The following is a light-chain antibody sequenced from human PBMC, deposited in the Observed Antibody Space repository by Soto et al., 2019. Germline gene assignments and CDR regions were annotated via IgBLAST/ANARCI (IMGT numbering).Light chain of an antibody. CDR2: DVN. V-gene: IGLV2-14*01. CDR1: SSDIGGYDY. Sequence: QSALTQPASVSGSPGQSITLSCTGTSSDIGGYDYVSWYQRHPGKAPKLIIYDVNNRPSGVSTRFSGSKSGNTASLTISGLQAEDEADYYCTSYASGSSHVVVGGGTKLTVL. J-gene: IGLJ2*01. CDR3: TSYASGSSHVV.